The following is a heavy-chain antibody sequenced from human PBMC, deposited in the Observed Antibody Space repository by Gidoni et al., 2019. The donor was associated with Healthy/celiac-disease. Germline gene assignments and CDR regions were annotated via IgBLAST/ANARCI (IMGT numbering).Heavy chain of an antibody. CDR1: GLPFSSHA. D-gene: IGHD5-12*01. V-gene: IGHV3-30-3*01. CDR2: ISYDGSNK. CDR3: ARGLWEYSGYDFGTIGY. J-gene: IGHJ4*02. Sequence: VQLVESGAGVVLPGRSLRPSCAASGLPFSSHAMHWVRQAPGNGLEWGAVISYDGSNKYYADSVKGRFTISRDNSKNTLYLQMNSLRAEDTAVYYCARGLWEYSGYDFGTIGYWGQGTLVTVSS.